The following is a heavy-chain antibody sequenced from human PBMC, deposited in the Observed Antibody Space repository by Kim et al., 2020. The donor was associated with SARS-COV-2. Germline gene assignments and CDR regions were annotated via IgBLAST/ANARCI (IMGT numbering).Heavy chain of an antibody. D-gene: IGHD5-18*01. V-gene: IGHV4-61*01. CDR1: GGSVSSGSYY. Sequence: SETLSLTCTVSGGSVSSGSYYWSWIRQPPGKGLEWIGYIYYSGSTNYNPSLKSRVTISVDTSKNQFSLKLSSVTAADTAVYYCARETGGYSYGPNYGMDVWAKGPRSPSP. CDR2: IYYSGST. J-gene: IGHJ6*02. CDR3: ARETGGYSYGPNYGMDV.